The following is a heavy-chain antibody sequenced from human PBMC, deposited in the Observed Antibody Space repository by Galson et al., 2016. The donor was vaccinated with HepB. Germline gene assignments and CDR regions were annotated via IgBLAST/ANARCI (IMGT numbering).Heavy chain of an antibody. V-gene: IGHV4-4*02. J-gene: IGHJ6*01. D-gene: IGHD3-3*01. CDR1: GAPITSSKW. CDR3: ARLGNPYDSWSGFPYGLDV. CDR2: IYHGGST. Sequence: TLSLTCVVSGAPITSSKWWSWVRQPPGKEPEWIGEIYHGGSTNYNPSLGSRVAMSVDKSSNHFSLKLASVTAADTAVYYCARLGNPYDSWSGFPYGLDVWGQGTTVTVSS.